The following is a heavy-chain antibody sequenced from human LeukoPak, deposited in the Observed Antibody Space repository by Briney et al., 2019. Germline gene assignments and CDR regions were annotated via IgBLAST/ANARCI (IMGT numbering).Heavy chain of an antibody. CDR2: ISYDGSNK. CDR1: GFTFSSYG. J-gene: IGHJ4*02. D-gene: IGHD6-19*01. Sequence: GGSLRLSCAASGFTFSSYGMHWVRQAPGKGLEWVAVISYDGSNKYYADSVKGRFTISRDNSKNTLYLQMNSLRTEDTAVYYCAKDRDSSGWYYGENDYWGQGTLVTVSS. V-gene: IGHV3-30*18. CDR3: AKDRDSSGWYYGENDY.